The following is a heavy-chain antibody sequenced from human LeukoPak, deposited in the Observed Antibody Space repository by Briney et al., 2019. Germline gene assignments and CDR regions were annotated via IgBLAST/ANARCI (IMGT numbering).Heavy chain of an antibody. V-gene: IGHV1-46*01. D-gene: IGHD6-13*01. CDR3: ARHDQDSSSWYNGDYYYGMDV. CDR1: GYTFTSYY. Sequence: GASVKVSCKASGYTFTSYYMHWVRQAPGQGLEWMGIINPSGGSTSYAQKFQGRVTMTRDTSTSTVYMELSSLRSEDTAVYYCARHDQDSSSWYNGDYYYGMDVWGQGTTVTVSS. J-gene: IGHJ6*02. CDR2: INPSGGST.